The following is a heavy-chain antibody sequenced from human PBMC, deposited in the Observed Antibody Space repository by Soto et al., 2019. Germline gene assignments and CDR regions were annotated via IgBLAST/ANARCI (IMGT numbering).Heavy chain of an antibody. J-gene: IGHJ6*02. V-gene: IGHV3-33*01. CDR2: IWYDGRNK. CDR1: GFTFSSYG. CDR3: AREQHVLRFLEWSSASYGMDV. Sequence: PGGSLRLSCAASGFTFSSYGMHWVRQAPGKGLEWVAIIWYDGRNKYYADSVKGRFTISRDNSKNTLYLQMNSLRAEDTAVYYCAREQHVLRFLEWSSASYGMDVWGQGTTVTVSS. D-gene: IGHD3-3*01.